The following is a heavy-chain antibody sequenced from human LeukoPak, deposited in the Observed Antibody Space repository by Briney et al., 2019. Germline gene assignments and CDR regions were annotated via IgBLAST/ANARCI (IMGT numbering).Heavy chain of an antibody. CDR3: AKHRGRIVETAYEY. J-gene: IGHJ4*02. D-gene: IGHD2-21*02. V-gene: IGHV3-23*01. CDR2: ISSITTFT. CDR1: GFTFSDYG. Sequence: GGSLRLSCATSGFTFSDYGMSWVRQAPGKGLEWVSTISSITTFTYYADSVKGRFTISRDNSKNTVYLQMNSLTAEDAAIYYCAKHRGRIVETAYEYWGQGTLVTVSS.